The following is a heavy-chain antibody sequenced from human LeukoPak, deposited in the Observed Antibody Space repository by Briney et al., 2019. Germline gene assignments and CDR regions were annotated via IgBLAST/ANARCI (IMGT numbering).Heavy chain of an antibody. CDR1: GGSISSYY. V-gene: IGHV4-59*01. J-gene: IGHJ6*03. D-gene: IGHD3-3*01. CDR3: ARGGRFLEWLPLDYYMDV. Sequence: SETLSLTCTVSGGSISSYYWSWIRQPPGKGLEWIGYIYYSGSTNYNPSLKSRVTISVDTSKNQFSLKLSSVTAADTAVYYCARGGRFLEWLPLDYYMDVWAKGPRSPSP. CDR2: IYYSGST.